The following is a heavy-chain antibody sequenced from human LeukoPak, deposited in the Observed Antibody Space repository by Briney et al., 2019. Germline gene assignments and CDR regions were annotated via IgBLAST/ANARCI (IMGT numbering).Heavy chain of an antibody. D-gene: IGHD4-17*01. CDR1: GGTFSSYA. V-gene: IGHV1-69*05. CDR2: SIPIFGTA. Sequence: AVKVSCKASGGTFSSYAISWVLQAPGQGLEWVGGSIPIFGTANYPQKFHGRVTITTDESTSTALMALSSLRSEDTAVYYCATDPGVSDYGDYEGSAYFDYWGQGTLVTVSS. CDR3: ATDPGVSDYGDYEGSAYFDY. J-gene: IGHJ4*02.